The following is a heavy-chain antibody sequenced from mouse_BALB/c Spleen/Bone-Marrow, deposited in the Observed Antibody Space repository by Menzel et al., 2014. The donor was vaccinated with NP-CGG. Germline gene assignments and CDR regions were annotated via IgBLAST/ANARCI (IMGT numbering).Heavy chain of an antibody. J-gene: IGHJ2*01. CDR1: GYSIXSGYS. D-gene: IGHD2-1*01. Sequence: EVKLVESGPDLVKPSQSLSLTCTVTGYSIXSGYSWHWIRQFPGNKLEWMGYIQYSGNTNYNPSLKSRISSTRDTSKNQFFLQLNSVTTEDTATYYCARRGNRLTHYFDYWGQGTTLTVSS. V-gene: IGHV3-1*02. CDR3: ARRGNRLTHYFDY. CDR2: IQYSGNT.